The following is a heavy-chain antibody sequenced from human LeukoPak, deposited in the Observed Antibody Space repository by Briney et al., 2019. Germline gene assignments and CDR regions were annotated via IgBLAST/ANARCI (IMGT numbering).Heavy chain of an antibody. V-gene: IGHV3-23*01. Sequence: GGSLRLSCAASGFSFSNYAMGWVRQAPGRGLEWVSGISGSGGSTYYADSVKGRFTISRDNSKNTLYLQMNSLRAEDTAVYYCAKAQTYYYGSGSKSGMDVWGQGTTATVSS. J-gene: IGHJ6*01. CDR3: AKAQTYYYGSGSKSGMDV. CDR2: ISGSGGST. D-gene: IGHD3-10*01. CDR1: GFSFSNYA.